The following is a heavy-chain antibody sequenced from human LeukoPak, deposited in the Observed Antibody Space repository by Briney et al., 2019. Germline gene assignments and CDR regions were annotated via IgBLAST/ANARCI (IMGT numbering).Heavy chain of an antibody. Sequence: GGSLRLSCAASGFTFSTYWMHWVRQAPGKGLVWVSRIKSDGGTNYADSVKGRFTISRDNAKKTVSLQMNSLRPEDTGVYYCARAPSEIGGYYPEYFRHWGQGSLVTVSS. V-gene: IGHV3-74*01. J-gene: IGHJ1*01. CDR3: ARAPSEIGGYYPEYFRH. CDR2: IKSDGGT. D-gene: IGHD3-22*01. CDR1: GFTFSTYW.